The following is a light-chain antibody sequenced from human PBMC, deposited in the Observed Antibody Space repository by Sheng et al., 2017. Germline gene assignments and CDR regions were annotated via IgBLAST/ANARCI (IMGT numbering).Light chain of an antibody. CDR3: QQYNSFSAT. V-gene: IGKV1-5*03. Sequence: DIQVTQTPSTLSASVGDRVTITCRTSESVSNRLAWYQHKPGKAPKLLVSKASTLESGVPSTFSGSGSGTEFTLTIDSLQPEDFGTYYCQQYNSFSATFGPGTKVEVK. J-gene: IGKJ1*01. CDR1: ESVSNR. CDR2: KAS.